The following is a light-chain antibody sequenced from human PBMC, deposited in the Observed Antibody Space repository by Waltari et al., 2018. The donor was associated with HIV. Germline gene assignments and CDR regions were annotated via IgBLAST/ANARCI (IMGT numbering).Light chain of an antibody. CDR2: SNN. CDR1: RSNIGSNT. J-gene: IGLJ3*02. Sequence: QSVLTQPPSASGTPGQRVTISCSGSRSNIGSNTINWYQQLPGTAPKLLIDSNNQRPSGVPDRFSGSKSGTSASLAISGLQSEDEADYYCAAWDDSLNGQVFGGGTKLTVL. CDR3: AAWDDSLNGQV. V-gene: IGLV1-44*01.